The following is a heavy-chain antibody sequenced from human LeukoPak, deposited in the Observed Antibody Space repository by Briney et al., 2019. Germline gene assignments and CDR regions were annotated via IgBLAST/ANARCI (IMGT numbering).Heavy chain of an antibody. D-gene: IGHD2-2*02. CDR3: ARIGPSNLNCSSTSCYNNWFDP. CDR1: GGSFSGYY. V-gene: IGHV4-34*01. Sequence: PSETLCLTCAVYGGSFSGYYWSWIRQPPGKGLEWIGEINHSGSTNYNPSLKSRVTISVDTSKNQFSLKLSSVTAADTAVYYCARIGPSNLNCSSTSCYNNWFDPWGQGTLVTVSS. CDR2: INHSGST. J-gene: IGHJ5*02.